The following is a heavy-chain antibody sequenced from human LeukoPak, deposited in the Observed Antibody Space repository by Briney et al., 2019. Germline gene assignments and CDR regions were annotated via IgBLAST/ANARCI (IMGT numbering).Heavy chain of an antibody. D-gene: IGHD4-17*01. J-gene: IGHJ3*02. CDR3: ARDGGEGDYEQGNAFDI. CDR1: GFTFSSYA. V-gene: IGHV3-30-3*01. CDR2: ISYDGSNK. Sequence: GGSLRLSCAASGFTFSSYAMHWVRQAPGKGLEWVAVISYDGSNKYYADSVKGRFTISRDNSKNTLYLQMNSLRAEDTAVYYCARDGGEGDYEQGNAFDIWGQGTMVTVSS.